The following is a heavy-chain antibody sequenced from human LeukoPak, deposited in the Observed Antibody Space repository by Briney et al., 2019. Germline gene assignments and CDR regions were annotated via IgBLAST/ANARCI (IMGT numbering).Heavy chain of an antibody. CDR2: IYTTGST. V-gene: IGHV4-4*07. CDR1: GGSISSYY. J-gene: IGHJ4*02. Sequence: SETLSLTCTISGGSISSYYWSWIRQPAGKGLEWIGRIYTTGSTNYNPSLKSRVTMSADTSKNQFSLKLSSVTAADTAAYYCARDLNVAVAGPIFDSWGQGTLVTVSS. D-gene: IGHD6-19*01. CDR3: ARDLNVAVAGPIFDS.